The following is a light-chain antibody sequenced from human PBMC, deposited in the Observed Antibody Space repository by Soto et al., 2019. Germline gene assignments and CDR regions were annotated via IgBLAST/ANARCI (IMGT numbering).Light chain of an antibody. CDR2: DAS. J-gene: IGLJ2*01. CDR3: CSYAASYTLV. Sequence: QSALTQPRSVSASPGQSVTISCTGTSSNVGGYNYVSWYQQNPGKAPKLMIYDASKRPPGVPDRFSGSKSGNAASLTISGLQAEDEADYYCCSYAASYTLVFGGGTTLTVL. V-gene: IGLV2-11*01. CDR1: SSNVGGYNY.